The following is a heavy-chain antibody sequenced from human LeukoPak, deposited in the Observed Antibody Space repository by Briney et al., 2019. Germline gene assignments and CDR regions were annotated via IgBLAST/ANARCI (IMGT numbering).Heavy chain of an antibody. J-gene: IGHJ4*02. CDR2: IYNSGST. D-gene: IGHD1-26*01. CDR1: GGSIGSGDCW. CDR3: ARVGFHSGSSV. Sequence: SETLSLTCTVAGGSIGSGDCWWDWIRQPPGRGLEWIGSIYNSGSTYYNPSLKSRVTISVDTSKNQFSLKLSSVTAADTAVYYCARVGFHSGSSVWGQGTLVTVSS. V-gene: IGHV4-39*07.